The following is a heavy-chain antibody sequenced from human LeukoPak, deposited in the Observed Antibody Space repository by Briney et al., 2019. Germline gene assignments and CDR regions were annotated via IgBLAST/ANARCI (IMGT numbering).Heavy chain of an antibody. Sequence: SETLSLTCTVSGGSMSSSTYYWGWIRQPPGKGLEGIGSVFYSGSTYYNPSLKSRVTISVDMSKNQFSLKLSSVTAADTAVYYCARHTPFWSGYSYYFDYWGQGTLVTVSS. CDR1: GGSMSSSTYY. J-gene: IGHJ4*02. CDR3: ARHTPFWSGYSYYFDY. D-gene: IGHD3-3*01. V-gene: IGHV4-39*01. CDR2: VFYSGST.